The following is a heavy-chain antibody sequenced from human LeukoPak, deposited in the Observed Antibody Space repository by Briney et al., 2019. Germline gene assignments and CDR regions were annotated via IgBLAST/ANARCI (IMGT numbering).Heavy chain of an antibody. J-gene: IGHJ6*02. CDR3: ARGRIAVAGTNYYYYGMDV. Sequence: ASVKVSCKASGYTFTGYYMHWVRQAPGQGLEWMGWINPNSGGTNYAQKFQGRVTMTRDTSISTAYMELSRLRSDDTAVYYCARGRIAVAGTNYYYYGMDVWGQGTTVTVSS. V-gene: IGHV1-2*02. CDR2: INPNSGGT. D-gene: IGHD6-19*01. CDR1: GYTFTGYY.